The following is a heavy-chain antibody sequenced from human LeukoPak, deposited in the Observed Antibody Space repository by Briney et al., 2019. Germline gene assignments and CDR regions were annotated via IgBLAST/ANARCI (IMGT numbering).Heavy chain of an antibody. CDR2: ISYDGSNK. CDR1: GFTFSSYA. V-gene: IGHV3-30-3*01. CDR3: ARVPRAAAGTFDFDY. D-gene: IGHD6-13*01. J-gene: IGHJ4*02. Sequence: PGGSLRLSCAASGFTFSSYAMHWVRQAPGKGLEWVAVISYDGSNKYYADSVKGRFTISRDNSKNTLYLQMNSLRAEDTAVYYCARVPRAAAGTFDFDYWGQGTLVTVSS.